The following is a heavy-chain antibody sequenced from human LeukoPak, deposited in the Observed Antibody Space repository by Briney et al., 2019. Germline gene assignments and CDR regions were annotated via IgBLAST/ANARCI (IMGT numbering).Heavy chain of an antibody. Sequence: PGTSLRLSCTAPGFTFSSYAIHWIRQAPGKGLEWVALVWHDGSNRYYSEAVKGRFTISRDNSKNAVYLQINSLRAEDTAVYYCARVGYGDYGGAFDIWGQGTMVTVSS. CDR3: ARVGYGDYGGAFDI. CDR2: VWHDGSNR. CDR1: GFTFSSYA. J-gene: IGHJ3*02. V-gene: IGHV3-33*01. D-gene: IGHD4-17*01.